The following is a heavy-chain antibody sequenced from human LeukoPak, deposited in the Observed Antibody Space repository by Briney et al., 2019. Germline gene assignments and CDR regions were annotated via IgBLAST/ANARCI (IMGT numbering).Heavy chain of an antibody. J-gene: IGHJ1*01. V-gene: IGHV7-4-1*02. CDR3: ARDYTLTVGTTTYFQH. CDR2: ISTNTGNP. Sequence: ASVKVSCKASGYIFSIYALIWVRQAPGQGLELMGWISTNTGNPTYAQGFTGRFVFSLDTSVSTAYLQISSLKAEDTAVYYCARDYTLTVGTTTYFQHWGQGTMVTVSS. D-gene: IGHD1-26*01. CDR1: GYIFSIYA.